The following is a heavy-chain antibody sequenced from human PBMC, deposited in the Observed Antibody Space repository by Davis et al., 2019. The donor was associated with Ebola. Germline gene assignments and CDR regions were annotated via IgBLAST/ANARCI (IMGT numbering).Heavy chain of an antibody. CDR2: ISPSSGGT. Sequence: ASVKVSCKASGYSFTGYNIHWVRQAPGQGLEWLGRISPSSGGTNYAQKFQGRVTMTRDTSISTAYMELSSLRSDDTAVYYCARGHNFGFEFWGQGALVTVSS. J-gene: IGHJ4*02. D-gene: IGHD1-1*01. CDR3: ARGHNFGFEF. V-gene: IGHV1-2*06. CDR1: GYSFTGYN.